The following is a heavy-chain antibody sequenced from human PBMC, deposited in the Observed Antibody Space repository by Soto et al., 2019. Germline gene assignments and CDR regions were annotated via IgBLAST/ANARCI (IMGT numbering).Heavy chain of an antibody. CDR1: GGSISSGNYY. V-gene: IGHV4-31*03. CDR3: ARDSATVTTSTFDY. CDR2: IYYSGSP. Sequence: HVQLQESGPGLVTPSQTLSLTCTVSGGSISSGNYYWSWIRQHPAKGLEWIGYIYYSGSPYYNPSLKSRVNISVDTSKNQFSLKLSSVTAADTAVYYCARDSATVTTSTFDYWGQGTLVTVSS. J-gene: IGHJ4*02. D-gene: IGHD4-17*01.